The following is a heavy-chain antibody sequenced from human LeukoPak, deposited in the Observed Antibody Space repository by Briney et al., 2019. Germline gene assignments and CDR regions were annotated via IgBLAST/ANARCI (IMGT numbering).Heavy chain of an antibody. CDR3: ATVNFYYYYMDV. Sequence: PSETLSLTCTVSGGSISSGSYYWSWIRQPAGKGLEWIGRIYTSGSTNYNPSLKSRVTISVDTSKNQFSLKLSSVTAADTAVYYCATVNFYYYYMDVWGKGTTVTVTS. J-gene: IGHJ6*03. CDR2: IYTSGST. CDR1: GGSISSGSYY. V-gene: IGHV4-61*02.